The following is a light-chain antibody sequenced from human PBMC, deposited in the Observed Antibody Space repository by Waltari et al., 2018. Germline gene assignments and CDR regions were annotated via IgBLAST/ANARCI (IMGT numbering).Light chain of an antibody. J-gene: IGLJ3*02. CDR3: AAWDDSLNGVV. V-gene: IGLV1-44*01. Sequence: QSVLTQPPSASGTPGPRVTISCSGRSSTIGINSVNWYQQLPGTAPKLLIYTNNQRPSGVPGRFSGSRSGTSASLAISGLQSEDEADYYCAAWDDSLNGVVFGGGTKLTVL. CDR2: TNN. CDR1: SSTIGINS.